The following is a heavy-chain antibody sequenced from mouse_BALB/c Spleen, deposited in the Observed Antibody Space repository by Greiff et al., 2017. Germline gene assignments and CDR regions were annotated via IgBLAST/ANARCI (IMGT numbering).Heavy chain of an antibody. CDR2: ISDGGSYT. V-gene: IGHV5-4*02. J-gene: IGHJ4*01. CDR1: GFTFSDYY. D-gene: IGHD1-1*01. CDR3: ARDKGVVPYYAMDY. Sequence: EVMLVESGGGLVKPGGSLKLSCAASGFTFSDYYMYWVRQTPEKRLEWVATISDGGSYTYYPDSVKGRFTISRDNAKNNLYLQMSSLKSEDTAMYYCARDKGVVPYYAMDYWGQGTSVTVSS.